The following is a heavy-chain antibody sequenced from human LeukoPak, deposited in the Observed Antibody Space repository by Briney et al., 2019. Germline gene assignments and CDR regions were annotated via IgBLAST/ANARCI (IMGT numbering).Heavy chain of an antibody. D-gene: IGHD5-12*01. CDR2: IYYSGST. V-gene: IGHV4-38-2*01. CDR1: GYSISSGYY. J-gene: IGHJ4*02. Sequence: SETLSLTCAVSGYSISSGYYWGWIRQPPGKGLEWIGSIYYSGSTYYNPSLKSRVTIPVDTSKNQFSLKLSSVTAADTAVYYCARHTIRGYDVSTFDYWGQGTLVTVSS. CDR3: ARHTIRGYDVSTFDY.